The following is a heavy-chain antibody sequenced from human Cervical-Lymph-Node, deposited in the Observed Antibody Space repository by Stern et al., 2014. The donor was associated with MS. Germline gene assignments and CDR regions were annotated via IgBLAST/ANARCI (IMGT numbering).Heavy chain of an antibody. J-gene: IGHJ4*02. V-gene: IGHV1-69*01. CDR1: GGTFRTSA. CDR2: IIPIFRVA. D-gene: IGHD5-24*01. CDR3: AGEREEMATKYYFDY. Sequence: VQLVESGAEVKKPGSSVKVSCTASGGTFRTSAISWVRQAPGQGPEWMGGIIPIFRVANYAQRFRDRVTITADESTNTVYMELRSLRSEDTAVYFCAGEREEMATKYYFDYWGQGTLVTVSS.